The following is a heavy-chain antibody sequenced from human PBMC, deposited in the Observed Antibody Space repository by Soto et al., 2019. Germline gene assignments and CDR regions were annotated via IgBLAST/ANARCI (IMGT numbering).Heavy chain of an antibody. Sequence: PGESLKISCKGSGYSLTTDWIAWVRQVPGKGLEWMGIIYLGDSDTRYSPSFQGQVTISGDKSITTAYLQWSSLKASDTAMYYCARHPYYYDSSGPLDPWGQGTLVTVSS. CDR2: IYLGDSDT. CDR1: GYSLTTDW. V-gene: IGHV5-51*01. D-gene: IGHD3-22*01. J-gene: IGHJ5*02. CDR3: ARHPYYYDSSGPLDP.